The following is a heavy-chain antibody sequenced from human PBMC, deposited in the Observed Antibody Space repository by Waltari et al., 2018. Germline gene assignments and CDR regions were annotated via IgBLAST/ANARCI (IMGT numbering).Heavy chain of an antibody. V-gene: IGHV1-69*05. CDR3: ARVSTPGGCSGGSCFLLFDY. D-gene: IGHD2-15*01. CDR2: ISPIFGTA. CDR1: GGTFRSYA. J-gene: IGHJ4*02. Sequence: QVQLVQSGAEVKKPGSSVKVSCKASGGTFRSYAISWVRKAPGQGLEWMGGISPIFGTANYAQKFQGRVTITTDESTSTAYMELSSLRSEDTAVYYCARVSTPGGCSGGSCFLLFDYWGQGTLVTVSS.